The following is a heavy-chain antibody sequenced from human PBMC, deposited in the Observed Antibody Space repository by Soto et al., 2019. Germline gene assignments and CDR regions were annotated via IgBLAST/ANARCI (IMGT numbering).Heavy chain of an antibody. CDR3: AKNGQPPYYFYGLDV. Sequence: QGHLVQSGGEVKKPGASVKVSCKASGYTFTRYGISWVRQAPGQGLEWMGWISGYNGDTNYAQNVQGRVSMTKDTSTSTAYMELRSLTSDDTAVYYCAKNGQPPYYFYGLDVWGQGTTVTVS. V-gene: IGHV1-18*01. CDR1: GYTFTRYG. J-gene: IGHJ6*02. CDR2: ISGYNGDT. D-gene: IGHD2-8*01.